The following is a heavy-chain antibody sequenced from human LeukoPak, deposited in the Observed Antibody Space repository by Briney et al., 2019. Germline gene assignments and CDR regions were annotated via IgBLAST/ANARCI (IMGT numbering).Heavy chain of an antibody. V-gene: IGHV5-51*01. D-gene: IGHD4-17*01. CDR1: GYSFTSYW. CDR2: IYPGDSDT. Sequence: GESLKISCKGSGYSFTSYWIGWVRQMPGKGLEWMGIIYPGDSDTRYSPSFQGQVTISADKSISTAYLQWSSLKASDAAMYYCARHLNDYGDYEGYYYYMDVWGKGTTVTVSS. J-gene: IGHJ6*03. CDR3: ARHLNDYGDYEGYYYYMDV.